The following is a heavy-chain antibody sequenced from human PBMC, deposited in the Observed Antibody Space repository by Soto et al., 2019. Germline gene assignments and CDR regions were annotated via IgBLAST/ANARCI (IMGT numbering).Heavy chain of an antibody. CDR2: ISYDGSNK. J-gene: IGHJ1*01. Sequence: GGSLRLSCAASGFTFSSYAMHWVRQAPGKGLEWVAVISYDGSNKYYADSVKGRFTISRDNSKNTLYLQMNSLRAEDTAVYYCARDQDYGDYVSYFQHWGQGTLVTVSS. V-gene: IGHV3-30-3*01. CDR1: GFTFSSYA. D-gene: IGHD4-17*01. CDR3: ARDQDYGDYVSYFQH.